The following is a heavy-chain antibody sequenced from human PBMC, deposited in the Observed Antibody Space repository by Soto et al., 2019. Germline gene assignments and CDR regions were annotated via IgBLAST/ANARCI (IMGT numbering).Heavy chain of an antibody. Sequence: SETLSLTCAVYGGSFSGYYWSWIRQPPGKGLEWIGEINHSGSTNYNPSLKSRVTISVDTSKNQFSLKLSSVTAADTAVYYCARVPYIVVVPAATQGSRVNWFDPWGQGTMVTVSS. V-gene: IGHV4-34*01. J-gene: IGHJ5*02. CDR2: INHSGST. D-gene: IGHD2-2*01. CDR3: ARVPYIVVVPAATQGSRVNWFDP. CDR1: GGSFSGYY.